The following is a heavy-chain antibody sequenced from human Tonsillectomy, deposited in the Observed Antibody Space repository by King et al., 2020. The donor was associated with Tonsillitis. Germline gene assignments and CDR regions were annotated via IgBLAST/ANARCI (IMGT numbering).Heavy chain of an antibody. CDR1: GFTFSSFA. V-gene: IGHV3-23*03. Sequence: VQLVESGGGLVQPGGSLRLSCAASGFTFSSFAMNWVRQAPGKGLEWVSVVYRGGSTTYADSVKGRFTISKDDSKSTLYLQMNSLRAEDTAVYYCAIDRGRWQFDYWGQGTLVTVSS. CDR2: VYRGGST. CDR3: AIDRGRWQFDY. J-gene: IGHJ4*02. D-gene: IGHD3-10*01.